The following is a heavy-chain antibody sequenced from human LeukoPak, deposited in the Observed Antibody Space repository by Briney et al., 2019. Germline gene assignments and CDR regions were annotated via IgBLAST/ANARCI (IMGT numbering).Heavy chain of an antibody. V-gene: IGHV1-69*13. Sequence: SVKVSCKASGGTFISYAISWVRQAPGQGLEWMGGIIPIFGTANYAQKFQGRVTITADESTSTAYMELSGLRSEDTAVYYCARGEPNKRADYGDSGFDPWGQGTLVTVSS. CDR1: GGTFISYA. D-gene: IGHD4-17*01. CDR3: ARGEPNKRADYGDSGFDP. CDR2: IIPIFGTA. J-gene: IGHJ5*02.